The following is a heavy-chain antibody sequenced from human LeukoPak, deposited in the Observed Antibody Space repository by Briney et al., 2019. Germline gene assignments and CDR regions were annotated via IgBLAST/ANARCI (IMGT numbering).Heavy chain of an antibody. D-gene: IGHD3-3*01. CDR1: GFTFSDYY. V-gene: IGHV3-11*01. CDR2: ISSSGSTI. Sequence: KTGGSLRLSCAASGFTFSDYYMSWIRQAPGKGLEWVSYISSSGSTIYYADSVKGRFTISRDNAKNSLYLQMNSLRAEDTAVYYCAREDYDFWTSDYWGQGTLVTVSS. CDR3: AREDYDFWTSDY. J-gene: IGHJ4*02.